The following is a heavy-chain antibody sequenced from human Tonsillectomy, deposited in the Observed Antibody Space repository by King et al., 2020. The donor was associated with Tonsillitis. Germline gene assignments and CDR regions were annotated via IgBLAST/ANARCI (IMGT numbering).Heavy chain of an antibody. CDR2: INPSGDSI. D-gene: IGHD3-10*01. CDR1: GYSFTEYY. J-gene: IGHJ6*02. CDR3: AREGAGSGFGQLFMYYGLDV. Sequence: VQLVESGAEVKKPGASVKVSCKTSGYSFTEYYIHWVRQAPGQGLEWMGIINPSGDSISYAQNLQGRVTMTRDTSTSTVHMELSSLRSEDTAVYYCAREGAGSGFGQLFMYYGLDVWGQGTTVTVSS. V-gene: IGHV1-46*04.